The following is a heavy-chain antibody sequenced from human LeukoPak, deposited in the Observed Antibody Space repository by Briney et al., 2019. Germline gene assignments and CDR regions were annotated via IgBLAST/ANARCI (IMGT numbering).Heavy chain of an antibody. J-gene: IGHJ4*02. V-gene: IGHV4-39*01. Sequence: SETLSLTCTVSGGSISSSSYYWGWIRQPPGKGLEWIGSIYYSGSNYYNPSLKSRVTIYVDTTKNQFSLKLSSVTAADTAVYYCARRVTMVRGVIITYHFDYWGQGTLVTVSS. CDR1: GGSISSSSYY. CDR3: ARRVTMVRGVIITYHFDY. D-gene: IGHD3-10*01. CDR2: IYYSGSN.